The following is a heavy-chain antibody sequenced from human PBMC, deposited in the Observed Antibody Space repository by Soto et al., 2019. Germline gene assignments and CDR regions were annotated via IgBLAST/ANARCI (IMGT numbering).Heavy chain of an antibody. CDR1: GFTFSDHF. D-gene: IGHD3-10*01. V-gene: IGHV3-72*01. CDR3: ARGRFFGSGSYQIGDIGH. CDR2: IRNEANAYST. Sequence: VQLVESGGGLVQPGGSLRLSCAASGFTFSDHFMDWVRQAPGKGLEWVGRIRNEANAYSTEYAASVKGRFTVSRDNSKNELYLQMSSLKTEDTAVYYCARGRFFGSGSYQIGDIGHWCHGTLVTVSS. J-gene: IGHJ4*01.